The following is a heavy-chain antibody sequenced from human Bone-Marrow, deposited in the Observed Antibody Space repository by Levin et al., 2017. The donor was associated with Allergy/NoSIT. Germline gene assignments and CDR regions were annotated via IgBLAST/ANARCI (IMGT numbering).Heavy chain of an antibody. CDR1: GYSFTSYW. Sequence: GESLKISCQGSGYSFTSYWISWVRQMPGKGLEWMGRIDPSDSYTNYSPSFQGHVTISADKSISTAYLQWSSLKASDTAMYYCARSVLVRAEDIVVVPAAMDPDAFDIWGQGTMVTVSS. CDR3: ARSVLVRAEDIVVVPAAMDPDAFDI. V-gene: IGHV5-10-1*01. CDR2: IDPSDSYT. D-gene: IGHD2-2*01. J-gene: IGHJ3*02.